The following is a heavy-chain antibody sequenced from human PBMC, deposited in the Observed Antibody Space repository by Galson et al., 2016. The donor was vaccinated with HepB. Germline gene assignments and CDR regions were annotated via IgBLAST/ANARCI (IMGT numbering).Heavy chain of an antibody. CDR3: VKYVGLDGFDY. V-gene: IGHV3-23*01. D-gene: IGHD3/OR15-3a*01. Sequence: SLRLSCAASGFTFSTYPMGWVRQAPGKGPEWVSGINAGGNNRYYSDSVKGRFAISRDNSKNTLYLQLDNLRGEDTAVYYSVKYVGLDGFDYWGQGTLVIVSS. CDR1: GFTFSTYP. J-gene: IGHJ4*02. CDR2: INAGGNNR.